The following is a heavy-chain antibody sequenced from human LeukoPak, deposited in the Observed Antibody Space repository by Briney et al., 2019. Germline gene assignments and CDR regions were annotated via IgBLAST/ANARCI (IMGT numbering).Heavy chain of an antibody. CDR1: GGSISNYY. CDR2: IYYSGST. V-gene: IGHV4-59*12. CDR3: ASAVAGPFWFDP. D-gene: IGHD6-19*01. Sequence: SETLSLTCTVSGGSISNYYWSWIRQPPGKGLEWIGYIYYSGSTDYNSSLKSRVTISIDTSKNQFSLKLSSVTAADTAVYYCASAVAGPFWFDPWGQGTLVTVSS. J-gene: IGHJ5*02.